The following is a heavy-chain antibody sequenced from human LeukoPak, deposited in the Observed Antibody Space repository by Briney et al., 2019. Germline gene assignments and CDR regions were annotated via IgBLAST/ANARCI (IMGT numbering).Heavy chain of an antibody. CDR3: ARGKLLGWFDP. D-gene: IGHD1-26*01. CDR1: GGSISSGDYY. Sequence: TLSLTCTVSGGSISSGDYYWSWIRQPPGKGLEWIGYIYYSGSTYYNPSLKSRVTISVDTSKNQFSLKLSSVTAADTAVYYCARGKLLGWFDPWGQGTLVTVSS. V-gene: IGHV4-30-4*08. CDR2: IYYSGST. J-gene: IGHJ5*02.